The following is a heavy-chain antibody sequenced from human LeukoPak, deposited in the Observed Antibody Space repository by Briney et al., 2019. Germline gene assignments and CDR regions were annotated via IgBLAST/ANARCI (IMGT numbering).Heavy chain of an antibody. Sequence: SETLSLTCTVSGGSISSGDYYWSWIRQPPGKGLEWIGYIYYSGSTYYNPSLKSRVTISVDPSKNQFSLKLSSVTAADTAVYYCARVGYGDYRVDYWGQGTLVTVSS. CDR3: ARVGYGDYRVDY. CDR1: GGSISSGDYY. J-gene: IGHJ4*02. V-gene: IGHV4-30-4*01. D-gene: IGHD4-17*01. CDR2: IYYSGST.